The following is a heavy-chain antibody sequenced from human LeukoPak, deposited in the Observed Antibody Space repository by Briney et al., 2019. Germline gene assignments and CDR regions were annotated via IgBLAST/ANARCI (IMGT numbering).Heavy chain of an antibody. CDR1: GYTFTSYA. D-gene: IGHD6-6*01. CDR3: ARDSSSKVGFYYYYYMDV. Sequence: ASVKVSCKASGYTFTSYAMRWVRQAPGQRLEWMGWINAGNGNTKYSQEFQGRVTITRDTSASTAYMELSSLRSEDMAVYYCARDSSSKVGFYYYYYMDVWGKGTTVTVSS. J-gene: IGHJ6*03. V-gene: IGHV1-3*03. CDR2: INAGNGNT.